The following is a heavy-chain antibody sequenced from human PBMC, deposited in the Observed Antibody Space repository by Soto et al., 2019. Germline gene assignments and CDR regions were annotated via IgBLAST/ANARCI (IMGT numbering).Heavy chain of an antibody. D-gene: IGHD5-18*01. Sequence: EVQLVESGGGLVQPGGSLRLSCAASGFTVSTNFMPWVRQAPGQGLEWVSVIYSGGSTFYAGSVKGRFTITRDNSENTLYFQMNSLRAEDTAVYSCARAKMQLWPNYYDVGLDVWGQGTTVTVSS. V-gene: IGHV3-66*01. CDR2: IYSGGST. CDR1: GFTVSTNF. CDR3: ARAKMQLWPNYYDVGLDV. J-gene: IGHJ6*02.